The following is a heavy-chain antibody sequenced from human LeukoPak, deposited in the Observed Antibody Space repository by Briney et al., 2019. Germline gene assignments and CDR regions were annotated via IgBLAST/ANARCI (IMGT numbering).Heavy chain of an antibody. CDR1: GFTFNSYG. Sequence: GRSLRLSCAASGFTFNSYGMHWVRQAPGKGVEGVAVIWYDGSNKYYADSVKGRFTISRDNSKNTLYLQMNSLRAEDTALYYCAKTDTGYYFDYWGQGTLVTVSS. CDR3: AKTDTGYYFDY. D-gene: IGHD5-12*01. V-gene: IGHV3-33*06. CDR2: IWYDGSNK. J-gene: IGHJ4*02.